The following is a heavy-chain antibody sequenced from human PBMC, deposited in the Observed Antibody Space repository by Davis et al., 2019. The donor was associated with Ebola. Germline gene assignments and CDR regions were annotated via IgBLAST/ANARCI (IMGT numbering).Heavy chain of an antibody. J-gene: IGHJ3*02. CDR1: GYRFTSYY. V-gene: IGHV1-46*01. Sequence: ASVKVSCKASGYRFTSYYMHWVRQAPGQGLEWMGIINPITGGTSYVHNFQVRLNMTRDTSTSTVYMELSSLRSEDTAVYYCAREGGRYYDSSGYVFDIWGQETMVKVSS. D-gene: IGHD3-22*01. CDR2: INPITGGT. CDR3: AREGGRYYDSSGYVFDI.